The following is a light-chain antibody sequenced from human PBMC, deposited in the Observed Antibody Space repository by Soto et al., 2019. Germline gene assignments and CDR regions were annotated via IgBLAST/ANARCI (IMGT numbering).Light chain of an antibody. V-gene: IGLV1-47*01. CDR3: AAWDDSLSGPL. CDR1: SSNIGSNS. CDR2: RNS. Sequence: QSVLTQPPSASGTPGQRVTISCSGSSSNIGSNSVYWYQQLPGMAPKLLIYRNSQRPSGVPDRFSGSKSGTSASLAISGLRSEDEADYYCAAWDDSLSGPLFGGGTKVTVL. J-gene: IGLJ2*01.